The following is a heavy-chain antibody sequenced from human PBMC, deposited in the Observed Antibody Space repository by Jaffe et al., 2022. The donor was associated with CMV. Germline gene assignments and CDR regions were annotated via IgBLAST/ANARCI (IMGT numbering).Heavy chain of an antibody. J-gene: IGHJ4*02. CDR1: GFTFTSYS. CDR3: ARALRDSSGYYVDF. Sequence: EVQLVESGGGLVKPGGSLRLSCAASGFTFTSYSMNWVRQAPGKGLEWVSSISSTSSNIYYADSVKGRFTISKDNAKNSLYLHMNSLRAEDTAVYYCARALRDSSGYYVDFWGQGTLVTVSS. V-gene: IGHV3-21*01. D-gene: IGHD3-22*01. CDR2: ISSTSSNI.